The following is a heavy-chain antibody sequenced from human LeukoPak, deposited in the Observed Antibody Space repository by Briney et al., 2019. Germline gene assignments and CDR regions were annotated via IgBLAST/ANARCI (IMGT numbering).Heavy chain of an antibody. J-gene: IGHJ4*02. V-gene: IGHV1-18*04. CDR3: ARDANTMVRGAIDY. Sequence: ASVKVSCKASGYTFTSYGISWVRQAPGQGLEWMGWISAYNGNTNYAQKLQGRVTMTTDTSTSTAYMELRSLRSDDTAVYYCARDANTMVRGAIDYCGQGTLVTVSS. CDR2: ISAYNGNT. CDR1: GYTFTSYG. D-gene: IGHD3-10*01.